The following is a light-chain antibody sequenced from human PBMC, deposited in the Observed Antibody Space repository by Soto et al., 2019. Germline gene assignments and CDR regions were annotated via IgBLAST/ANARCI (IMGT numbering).Light chain of an antibody. J-gene: IGKJ1*01. CDR1: QTISSW. V-gene: IGKV1-5*03. CDR3: QHYNSYSEA. CDR2: KAS. Sequence: DIQMTQSPSTLSGSVGDRVTITCRASQTISSWLAWYQQQPGKAPKLLIYKASTLKSGVPSRFSGSGSGTEFTLTISSLQPDDFATYYRQHYNSYSEAFGQGTKVDIK.